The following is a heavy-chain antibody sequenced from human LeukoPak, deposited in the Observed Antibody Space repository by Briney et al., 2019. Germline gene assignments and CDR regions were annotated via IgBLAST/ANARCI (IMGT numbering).Heavy chain of an antibody. D-gene: IGHD6-6*01. CDR2: INQSGSA. V-gene: IGHV4-34*01. J-gene: IGHJ4*02. Sequence: PSETLSLTCAVSGGSFSAHYWSWIRQPPGKGLEWIGEINQSGSAKYNPSLKSRVTISVHLSKNEFSLELNSVTAADTAVYYCARGYSSTSGRPDYWGQGTLVTVSS. CDR3: ARGYSSTSGRPDY. CDR1: GGSFSAHY.